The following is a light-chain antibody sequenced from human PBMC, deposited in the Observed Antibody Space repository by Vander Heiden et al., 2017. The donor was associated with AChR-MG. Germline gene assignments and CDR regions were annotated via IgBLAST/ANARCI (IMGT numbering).Light chain of an antibody. CDR2: GAS. CDR3: QQYNNWPPIT. CDR1: QSVSSN. J-gene: IGKJ5*01. V-gene: IGKV3-15*01. Sequence: EIVMTLSPATLSVSPGESATLPCRASQSVSSNLAWYQQKPGQAPRLLIYGASTRATGIPARFSGSGSGTEFTLTISSLQSEDFAVEYCQQYNNWPPITFGQGTRLEIQ.